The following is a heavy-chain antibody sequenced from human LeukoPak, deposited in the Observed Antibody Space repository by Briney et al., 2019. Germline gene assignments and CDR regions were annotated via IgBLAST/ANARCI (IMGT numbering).Heavy chain of an antibody. D-gene: IGHD3-10*01. CDR1: GGSVSSYY. CDR3: ARGLRFGLGFDP. J-gene: IGHJ5*02. Sequence: SETLSLTCTVSGGSVSSYYCNWIRPPPGKGLERIGYICYCGSTNYNPSLKSRVTISVDTSKNQFSLKLSSVTAADTAVYYCARGLRFGLGFDPWGQGTLVSVSS. V-gene: IGHV4-59*02. CDR2: ICYCGST.